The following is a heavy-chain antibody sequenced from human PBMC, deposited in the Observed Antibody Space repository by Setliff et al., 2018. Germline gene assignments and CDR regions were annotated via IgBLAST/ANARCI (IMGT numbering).Heavy chain of an antibody. CDR1: GGSFSTYY. Sequence: SETLSLTCAVYGGSFSTYYWIWIRQPPGKGLEWIGYIYYSGSTNYNPSLKSRVTISVDTSKNQISLKLNSVTAADTAVYFCVRMSTVTAIDYWGQGTLVTVSS. D-gene: IGHD2-21*02. V-gene: IGHV4-59*08. J-gene: IGHJ4*02. CDR2: IYYSGST. CDR3: VRMSTVTAIDY.